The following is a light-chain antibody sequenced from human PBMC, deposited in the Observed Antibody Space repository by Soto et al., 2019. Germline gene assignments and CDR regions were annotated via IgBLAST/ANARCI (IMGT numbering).Light chain of an antibody. V-gene: IGLV2-14*01. CDR2: DVS. CDR1: SSDVGGYNY. Sequence: QSALTQPASVSGSPGQSITISCTGTSSDVGGYNYVSWYQQHPGKAPKLTIYDVSNRPSGVSNRFSGSKSGNTASLTISGLQAEDEADYFCSSYTPSSTVVFGGGTKVTVL. J-gene: IGLJ2*01. CDR3: SSYTPSSTVV.